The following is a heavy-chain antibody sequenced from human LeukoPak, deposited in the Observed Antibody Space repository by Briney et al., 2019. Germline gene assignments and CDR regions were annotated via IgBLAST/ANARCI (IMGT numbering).Heavy chain of an antibody. D-gene: IGHD5-12*01. Sequence: SETLSLTCTVSGGSISSYYWSWIRQPPGKGLEWIGYIYYSGSTNYNPSLKSRVTISVDTSKNQFSLKLSSVTAADTAVYYCARQGPLGLHYYYMDVWGKGTTVTISS. CDR2: IYYSGST. CDR3: ARQGPLGLHYYYMDV. V-gene: IGHV4-59*08. CDR1: GGSISSYY. J-gene: IGHJ6*03.